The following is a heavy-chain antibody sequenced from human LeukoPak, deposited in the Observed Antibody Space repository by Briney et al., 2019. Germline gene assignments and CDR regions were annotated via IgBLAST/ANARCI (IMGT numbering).Heavy chain of an antibody. D-gene: IGHD4-17*01. CDR1: GYTFTSYY. CDR2: INPSGGST. CDR3: ARGSRKKDYGDSDAFDI. Sequence: ASVKVSCKASGYTFTSYYMHWVRQAPGQGLEWMGIINPSGGSTSYAQKFQGRVTMTRDMSTSTVYMELSSLRSEDTAVYYCARGSRKKDYGDSDAFDIWGQGTMVTVSS. J-gene: IGHJ3*02. V-gene: IGHV1-46*01.